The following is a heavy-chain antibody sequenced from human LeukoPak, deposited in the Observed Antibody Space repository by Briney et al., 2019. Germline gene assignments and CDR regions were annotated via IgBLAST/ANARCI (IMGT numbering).Heavy chain of an antibody. D-gene: IGHD3-10*01. CDR2: IYSGGTT. CDR3: ARVVRGPYQLFGF. J-gene: IGHJ4*02. Sequence: PGGSLRLSCAASGFTVSTNYMSWVRHPPGKGLEWVSIIYSGGTTYFADSVKGRFTLSRDTSKNTLYLQMNSLRAEDTAVYYCARVVRGPYQLFGFWGQGTLVTVSS. CDR1: GFTVSTNY. V-gene: IGHV3-66*01.